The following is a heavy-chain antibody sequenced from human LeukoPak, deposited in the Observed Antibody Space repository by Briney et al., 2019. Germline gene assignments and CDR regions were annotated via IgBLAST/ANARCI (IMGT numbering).Heavy chain of an antibody. CDR1: GVTFSRYA. CDR2: IIPILGIA. J-gene: IGHJ4*02. CDR3: AGVAIAAAGTKYFDY. V-gene: IGHV1-69*04. D-gene: IGHD6-13*01. Sequence: ASVKVSCEASGVTFSRYAISWVRQAPGQGLEWMGRIIPILGIANYAQKFQGRVTITADKSTSTAYMELSSLRPEDTAVYYCAGVAIAAAGTKYFDYWGQGTLVTVSS.